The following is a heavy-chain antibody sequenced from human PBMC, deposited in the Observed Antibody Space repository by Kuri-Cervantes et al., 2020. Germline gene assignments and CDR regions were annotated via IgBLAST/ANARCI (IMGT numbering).Heavy chain of an antibody. D-gene: IGHD3-9*01. CDR3: ARVLRYFDYWFDP. V-gene: IGHV1-2*02. CDR1: GYTFTGYY. CDR2: INPNSGGT. J-gene: IGHJ5*02. Sequence: ASVKVSCKAPGYTFTGYYMHWVRQAPGQGLEWMGWINPNSGGTNYAQKFQGRVTMTRDTSISTAYMELSRLRSDDTAVYYCARVLRYFDYWFDPWGQGTLVTVSS.